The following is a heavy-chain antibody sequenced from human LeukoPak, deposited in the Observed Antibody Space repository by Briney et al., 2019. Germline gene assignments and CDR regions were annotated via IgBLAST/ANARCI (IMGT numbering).Heavy chain of an antibody. V-gene: IGHV4-30-2*01. CDR2: IYHSGST. CDR3: AREPGGSYYPY. CDR1: GGSISSGGYY. Sequence: SETLSLTCTVSGGSISSGGYYWSWIRQPPGKGLEWIGYIYHSGSTYYNPSLKSRVTISVDRSKNQFSLKLSSVTAADTAVYYCAREPGGSYYPYWGQGTLVTVSS. J-gene: IGHJ4*02. D-gene: IGHD1-26*01.